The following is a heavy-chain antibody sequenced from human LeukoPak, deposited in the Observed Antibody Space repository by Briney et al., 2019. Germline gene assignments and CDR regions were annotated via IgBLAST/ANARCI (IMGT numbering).Heavy chain of an antibody. V-gene: IGHV3-30-3*01. Sequence: GGSLRLSGAASGFTFSGYAMHWVRQAPGKGLEWVAVISYHGIDKYYADSMKGRFTISRDNSKNTLYLQMNSLKTEDTAVYYCTRALPGSGGGYDYVFDYWGQGTLVTVSS. CDR1: GFTFSGYA. J-gene: IGHJ4*02. D-gene: IGHD5-12*01. CDR2: ISYHGIDK. CDR3: TRALPGSGGGYDYVFDY.